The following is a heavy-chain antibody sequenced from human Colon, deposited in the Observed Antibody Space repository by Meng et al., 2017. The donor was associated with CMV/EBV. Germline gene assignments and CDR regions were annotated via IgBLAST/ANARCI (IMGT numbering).Heavy chain of an antibody. Sequence: ETLSLTCTVSGGSISSSSYYWGWIRQPPGKGLEWIGSIYYSGSTYYNPSLKSRVTISVDTSKNQFSLKLSSVTAADTAVYYCARTLNYYGSGRDYWGQGTLVTVSS. CDR1: GGSISSSSYY. CDR3: ARTLNYYGSGRDY. J-gene: IGHJ4*02. CDR2: IYYSGST. V-gene: IGHV4-39*07. D-gene: IGHD3-10*01.